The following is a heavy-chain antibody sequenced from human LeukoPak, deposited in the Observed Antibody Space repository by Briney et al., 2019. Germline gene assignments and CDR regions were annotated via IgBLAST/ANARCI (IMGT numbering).Heavy chain of an antibody. CDR1: GYSISSGNY. Sequence: SETLSLTCTVSGYSISSGNYWTWIRQPAGQGLEWIGRISTSGSTNYNPSLKSRVTISLDTSKNQFSLKLSSVTAADTAVYYCARALNHYYDSSGYYPTHFDYWGQGTLVTVSS. J-gene: IGHJ4*02. V-gene: IGHV4-61*02. CDR2: ISTSGST. CDR3: ARALNHYYDSSGYYPTHFDY. D-gene: IGHD3-22*01.